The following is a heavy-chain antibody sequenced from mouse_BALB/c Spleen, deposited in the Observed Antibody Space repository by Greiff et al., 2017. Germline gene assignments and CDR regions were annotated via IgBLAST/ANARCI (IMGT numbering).Heavy chain of an antibody. D-gene: IGHD1-1*01. J-gene: IGHJ2*01. V-gene: IGHV5-6-5*01. CDR2: ISSGGST. CDR1: GFTFSSYA. CDR3: ARGSYGGDY. Sequence: EVQRVESGGGLVKPGGSLKLSCAASGFTFSSYAMSWVRQTPEKRLEWVASISSGGSTYYPDSVKGRFTISRDNARNILYLQMSSLRSEDTAMYYCARGSYGGDYWGQGTTLTVSS.